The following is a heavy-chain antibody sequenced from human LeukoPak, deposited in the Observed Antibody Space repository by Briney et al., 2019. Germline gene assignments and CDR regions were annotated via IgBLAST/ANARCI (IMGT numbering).Heavy chain of an antibody. Sequence: PGGSLRLSCAASGFAFSSYSMNWVRQAPGKGLEWVSYISSSSSTIYYADSVQGRFTISRDNAKNSLYLQMNSLRAEDTAVYYCARSGSWFDYGAQEPLAPVPS. J-gene: IGHJ4*02. V-gene: IGHV3-48*01. CDR2: ISSSSSTI. CDR3: ARSGSWFDY. CDR1: GFAFSSYS. D-gene: IGHD6-13*01.